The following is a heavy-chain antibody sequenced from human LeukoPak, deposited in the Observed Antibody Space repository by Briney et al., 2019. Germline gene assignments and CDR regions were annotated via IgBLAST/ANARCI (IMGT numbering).Heavy chain of an antibody. J-gene: IGHJ4*02. CDR1: GFTFSDYY. CDR2: ISSSSSYT. D-gene: IGHD6-13*01. CDR3: AVGVAAADLNY. V-gene: IGHV3-11*03. Sequence: GGSLRLSCAASGFTFSDYYMSWIRQAPGKGLEWVSYISSSSSYTNYADSVKGRFTISRDNAKNSLYLQMNSLRAEDTAVYYCAVGVAAADLNYWGQGTLVTDSS.